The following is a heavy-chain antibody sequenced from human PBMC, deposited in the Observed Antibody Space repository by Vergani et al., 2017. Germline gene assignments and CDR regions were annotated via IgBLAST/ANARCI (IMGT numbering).Heavy chain of an antibody. CDR3: ARDPRGYGGDPEDYYYGMDV. CDR1: GATFSSNT. J-gene: IGHJ6*02. CDR2: IIPVLGKT. Sequence: QVQLVLSGAEVKKPGSSVKVSCKASGATFSSNTISWVRQVPGQGLEWMGRIIPVLGKTKYAQDFQGRLTITADTSTSTAYMELTSLRSQDTAVYYCARDPRGYGGDPEDYYYGMDVWGQGTTVTVSS. V-gene: IGHV1-69*08. D-gene: IGHD2-21*02.